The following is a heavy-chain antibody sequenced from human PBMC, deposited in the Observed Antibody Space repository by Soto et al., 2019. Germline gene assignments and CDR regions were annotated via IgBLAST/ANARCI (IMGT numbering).Heavy chain of an antibody. J-gene: IGHJ4*02. D-gene: IGHD2-8*01. CDR1: GFTFSSYA. CDR3: AKATQKLVDCTNGVCYLDY. Sequence: GGSLRLSCAASGFTFSSYAMSWVRQAPGKGLEWVSAISGSGGSTYYADSVKGRFTISRDNSKNTLYLQMNSLRAEDTAVYYCAKATQKLVDCTNGVCYLDYWGQGTLVTVSS. CDR2: ISGSGGST. V-gene: IGHV3-23*01.